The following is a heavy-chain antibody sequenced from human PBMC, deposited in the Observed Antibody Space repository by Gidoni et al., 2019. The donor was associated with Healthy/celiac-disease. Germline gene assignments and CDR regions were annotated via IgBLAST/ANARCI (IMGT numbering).Heavy chain of an antibody. D-gene: IGHD4-17*01. CDR2: IRSKANSYAT. Sequence: EVQLVESGGGLVQPGGSLQLPCAASGFPFSGSAMHWVRQASGKGLEWVGRIRSKANSYATAYAASVKGRFTISRDDSKNTAYLQMNSLKTEDTAVYYCTRHGDYGGNWWFDPWGQGTLVTVSS. CDR3: TRHGDYGGNWWFDP. V-gene: IGHV3-73*02. J-gene: IGHJ5*02. CDR1: GFPFSGSA.